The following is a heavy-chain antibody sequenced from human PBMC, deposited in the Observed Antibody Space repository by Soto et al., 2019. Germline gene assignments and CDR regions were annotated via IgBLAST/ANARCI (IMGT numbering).Heavy chain of an antibody. Sequence: SETLSLTCTVSGGSISNSSYYWGWIRQPPGKGLEWIGSIYYSGSTYYNPSLKSRVTISVDTSKNQFSLKLSSVTAADTAVYYCARSPGGYDFSVDYWGQGTLVTVSS. CDR3: ARSPGGYDFSVDY. CDR1: GGSISNSSYY. V-gene: IGHV4-39*01. J-gene: IGHJ4*02. CDR2: IYYSGST. D-gene: IGHD3-3*01.